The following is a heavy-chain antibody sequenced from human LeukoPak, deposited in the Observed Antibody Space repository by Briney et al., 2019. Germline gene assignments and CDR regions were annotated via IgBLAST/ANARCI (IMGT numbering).Heavy chain of an antibody. J-gene: IGHJ5*02. Sequence: GGSLRLSCAASGFTFSSYWMSWVRQAPGKGLEWVAYIKHDGSAKNYVDSVKGRFTISRDNAKNSLYLQMSSLRAEDTAMYYCARGSITIFGGIEKFDPWGQGTLVTVSS. CDR3: ARGSITIFGGIEKFDP. V-gene: IGHV3-7*01. D-gene: IGHD3-3*01. CDR1: GFTFSSYW. CDR2: IKHDGSAK.